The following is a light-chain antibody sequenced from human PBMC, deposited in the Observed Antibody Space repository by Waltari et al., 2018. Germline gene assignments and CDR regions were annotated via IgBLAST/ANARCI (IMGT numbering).Light chain of an antibody. CDR1: QDIGNR. J-gene: IGKJ3*01. Sequence: DIQMTQSPSSVSASIGDRVTITCRASQDIGNRLAWYQQKPGKAPNLLIYGTSSLQTGVPSRFSVSGSGTEFTLTISSLQPEDFATYYCQQAKSFPITFGPGTKVDIK. CDR2: GTS. V-gene: IGKV1-12*01. CDR3: QQAKSFPIT.